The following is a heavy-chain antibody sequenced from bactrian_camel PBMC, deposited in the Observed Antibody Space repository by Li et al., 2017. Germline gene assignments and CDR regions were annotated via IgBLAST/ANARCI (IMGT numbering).Heavy chain of an antibody. J-gene: IGHJ4*01. V-gene: IGHV3S55*01. CDR2: IGFSGQT. D-gene: IGHD3*01. Sequence: HVQLVESGGGSVQAGGSLRLSCAASGYTYSGSYSMGWYRQAPGKHREGVAAIGFSGQTYYDDSVKGRFTVSQDNAKNTVWLQMNSLKPEDTGVYYCAASSLLGASLPCGWGQGTQVTVS. CDR1: GYTYSGSYS. CDR3: AASSLLGASLPCG.